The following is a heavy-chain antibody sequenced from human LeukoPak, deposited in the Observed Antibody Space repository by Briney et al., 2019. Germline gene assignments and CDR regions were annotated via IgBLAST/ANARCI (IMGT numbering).Heavy chain of an antibody. CDR2: IIPIFGTA. D-gene: IGHD3-10*01. CDR1: GDTFSSYA. J-gene: IGHJ5*02. CDR3: AREYGYYGSGSQDNWFDP. Sequence: ASVKVSCKASGDTFSSYAISWVRQAPGQGLEWMGGIIPIFGTANYAQKFQGRVTITTDESTSTAYMELSSLRSEDTAVYYCAREYGYYGSGSQDNWFDPWGQGTLVTVSS. V-gene: IGHV1-69*05.